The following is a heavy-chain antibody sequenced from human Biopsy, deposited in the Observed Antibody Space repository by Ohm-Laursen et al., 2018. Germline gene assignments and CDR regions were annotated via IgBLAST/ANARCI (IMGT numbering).Heavy chain of an antibody. CDR1: GGSIYNFF. Sequence: TLSLTCTVSGGSIYNFFWSWIRQPPGKGLEWIGYIYYSGSTNYNPSLKSRVTISVDRSKNHFSLELSSVTAADTAVYYCARVVVGAPSIDYFDSWGQGALVTVSS. D-gene: IGHD1-26*01. CDR2: IYYSGST. CDR3: ARVVVGAPSIDYFDS. J-gene: IGHJ4*02. V-gene: IGHV4-59*01.